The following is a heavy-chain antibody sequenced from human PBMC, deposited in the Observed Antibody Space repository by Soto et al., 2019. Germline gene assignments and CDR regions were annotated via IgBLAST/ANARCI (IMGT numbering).Heavy chain of an antibody. Sequence: PSETLSLTCAVYGGSFSGYYWGWIRQPPGKGLEWIGYIYYSGSTNYNPSLKSRVTISVDTSKNQFSLKLSSVTAADTAVYYCARDNPTSYCGGDCYSRWFDPWGQGTLVTVSS. CDR2: IYYSGST. J-gene: IGHJ5*02. V-gene: IGHV4-59*01. CDR3: ARDNPTSYCGGDCYSRWFDP. CDR1: GGSFSGYY. D-gene: IGHD2-21*02.